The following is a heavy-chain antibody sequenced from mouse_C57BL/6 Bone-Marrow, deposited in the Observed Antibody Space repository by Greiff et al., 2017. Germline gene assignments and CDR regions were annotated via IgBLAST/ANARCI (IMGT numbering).Heavy chain of an antibody. CDR1: GYTFTEYT. J-gene: IGHJ2*01. V-gene: IGHV1-62-2*01. D-gene: IGHD1-3*01. CDR3: ARHEGYNWAYFDY. Sequence: QVQLQQSGAELVKPGASVKLSCKASGYTFTEYTIHWVKQRSGQGLEWIWLFYPGSGSTKYNEKFKDKATLTADKSSSTAYMELSRLTSDDSAASSAARHEGYNWAYFDYWGQGTTLTVSS. CDR2: FYPGSGST.